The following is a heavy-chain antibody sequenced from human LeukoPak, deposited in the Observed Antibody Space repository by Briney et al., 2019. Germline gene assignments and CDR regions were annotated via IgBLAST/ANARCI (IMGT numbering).Heavy chain of an antibody. D-gene: IGHD2-21*01. CDR3: TSNTYYFDH. Sequence: PGRSLRLSCTASGFTFADYAMSWVRQAPGKGLEWVGFLRRKAYGGTAEYAASVKGRSTISRDDSKSIAYLQMNSLKTEDTAVYYCTSNTYYFDHWGQGTLVTVSS. CDR1: GFTFADYA. CDR2: LRRKAYGGTA. J-gene: IGHJ4*02. V-gene: IGHV3-49*04.